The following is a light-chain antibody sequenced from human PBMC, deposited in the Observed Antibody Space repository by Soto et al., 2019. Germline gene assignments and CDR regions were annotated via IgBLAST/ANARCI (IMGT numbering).Light chain of an antibody. CDR3: QQYYTGPKS. CDR2: GAS. CDR1: RTISAS. J-gene: IGKJ1*01. Sequence: VMTQSPDTLSVSPGERAILSCRASRTISASLAWYQQKPGQAPRLLVHGASTRAPDIPARFSGGGSGTEFTRTISSLQSEDFAIYYSQQYYTGPKSFGQGTRVEVK. V-gene: IGKV3-15*01.